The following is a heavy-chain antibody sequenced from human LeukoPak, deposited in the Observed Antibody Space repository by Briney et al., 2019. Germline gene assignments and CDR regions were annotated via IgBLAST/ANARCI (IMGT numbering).Heavy chain of an antibody. CDR1: GGSISSYY. J-gene: IGHJ5*02. V-gene: IGHV4-59*08. CDR3: AGHGFLAKSSSWYGHNWFDP. Sequence: SETLSLTCTVSGGSISSYYWSWIRQPPGKGLEWIGYIYYSGSTNYNPSLKSRVTISVDTSKNQFSLKLSSVTAADTAVYYCAGHGFLAKSSSWYGHNWFDPWGQGTLVTVSS. CDR2: IYYSGST. D-gene: IGHD6-13*01.